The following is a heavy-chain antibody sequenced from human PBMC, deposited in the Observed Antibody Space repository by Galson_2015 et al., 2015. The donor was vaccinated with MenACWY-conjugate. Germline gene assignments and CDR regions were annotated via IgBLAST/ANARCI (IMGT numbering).Heavy chain of an antibody. CDR1: GFTVDKYG. V-gene: IGHV3-23*01. D-gene: IGHD2-15*01. Sequence: SLRLSCAASGFTVDKYGIAWVRQAPGKGLEWVSAISGVGTAYYAGSVKGRFTISRDNSKNTMNLQMNSLRVDDTAVYYCAKEGFCSGGTCYFYDFWGRGTLVTVSS. CDR3: AKEGFCSGGTCYFYDF. CDR2: ISGVGTA. J-gene: IGHJ4*02.